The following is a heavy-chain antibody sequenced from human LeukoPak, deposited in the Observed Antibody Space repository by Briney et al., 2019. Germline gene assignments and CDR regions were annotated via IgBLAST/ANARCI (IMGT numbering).Heavy chain of an antibody. J-gene: IGHJ4*02. CDR2: ISGSVGST. V-gene: IGHV3-23*01. CDR3: AKQVRGVINPIDY. CDR1: GFTFSYCA. D-gene: IGHD3-10*01. Sequence: GGSLRLSCAASGFTFSYCAMGWVRQAPGKGLEWVSTISGSVGSTYYADSVKGRFTIPRDNSKNTLHLQMNSLRAEDTALYYCAKQVRGVINPIDYWGQGTLVTVSS.